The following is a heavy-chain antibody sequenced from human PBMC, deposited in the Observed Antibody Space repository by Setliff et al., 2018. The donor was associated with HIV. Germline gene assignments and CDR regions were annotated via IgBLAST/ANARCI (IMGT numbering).Heavy chain of an antibody. Sequence: SVKVSCKASGGTFSSYAISWVRQAPGQGLEWMGGIIPILGIANYAQKFQGRVTITADKSTSTVYMEVSRLRSEDTAMYYCARGPKDCTSTSCRYYYYHYYMDVWGRGTPVTVSS. V-gene: IGHV1-69*10. CDR3: ARGPKDCTSTSCRYYYYHYYMDV. D-gene: IGHD2-2*01. J-gene: IGHJ6*03. CDR2: IIPILGIA. CDR1: GGTFSSYA.